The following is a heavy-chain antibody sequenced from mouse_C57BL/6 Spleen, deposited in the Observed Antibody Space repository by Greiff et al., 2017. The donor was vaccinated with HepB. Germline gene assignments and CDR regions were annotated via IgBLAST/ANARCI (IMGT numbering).Heavy chain of an antibody. CDR1: GYTFTSYT. Sequence: QVQLQQSGAEPARPGASVKMSCKASGYTFTSYTMHWVKQRPGQGLEWIGYINPSSGYTKYNQKFKDKATLTADKSSSTAYMQLSSLKSEDSAVYYCAREGLGDAWFAYWGQGTLVTVSA. J-gene: IGHJ3*01. CDR3: AREGLGDAWFAY. CDR2: INPSSGYT. V-gene: IGHV1-4*01. D-gene: IGHD4-1*01.